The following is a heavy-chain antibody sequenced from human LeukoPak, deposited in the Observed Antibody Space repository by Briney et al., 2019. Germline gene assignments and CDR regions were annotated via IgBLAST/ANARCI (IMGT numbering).Heavy chain of an antibody. V-gene: IGHV1-2*02. J-gene: IGHJ4*02. CDR2: INPDSGGT. CDR3: ARGDSSGWHNFDY. CDR1: TYTFTGYY. D-gene: IGHD6-19*01. Sequence: GASVKVSCKASTYTFTGYYMHWVRQAPGQGLEWMGRINPDSGGTNYAQKFQGRVTMTRDTSISTAYMELSRLRSDDTAVYYCARGDSSGWHNFDYWGQGTLVTVSS.